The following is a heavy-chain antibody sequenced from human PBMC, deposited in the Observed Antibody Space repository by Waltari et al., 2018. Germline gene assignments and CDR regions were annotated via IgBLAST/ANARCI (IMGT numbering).Heavy chain of an antibody. D-gene: IGHD4-17*01. CDR3: ARPYGDYIYDY. J-gene: IGHJ4*02. CDR1: GFHFSHYY. CDR2: ISSSGSTI. Sequence: QVQLLESGGGLVKPGGSLSLPWAASGFHFSHYYRGWTRQAPGKGLEWVSYISSSGSTIYYADSVKGRFTISRDNAKNSLYLQMNSLRAEDTAVYYCARPYGDYIYDYWGQGTLVTVSS. V-gene: IGHV3-11*04.